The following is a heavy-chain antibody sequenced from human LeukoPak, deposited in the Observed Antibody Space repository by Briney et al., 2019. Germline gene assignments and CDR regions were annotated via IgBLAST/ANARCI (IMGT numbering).Heavy chain of an antibody. V-gene: IGHV3-48*03. CDR1: GFTFSSYA. Sequence: GGSLRLSCAASGFTFSSYAMNWVRQAPGKGLEWVSYISFSGSTIYYADSVKGRFTISRDNAKNSLYVQMNSLRAEDTAVYYCARGGYYDSSGYYYVGYFHHWGQGTLVTVSS. CDR2: ISFSGSTI. CDR3: ARGGYYDSSGYYYVGYFHH. D-gene: IGHD3-22*01. J-gene: IGHJ1*01.